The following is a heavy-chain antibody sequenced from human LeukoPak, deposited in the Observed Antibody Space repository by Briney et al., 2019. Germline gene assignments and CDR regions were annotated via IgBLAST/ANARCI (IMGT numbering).Heavy chain of an antibody. J-gene: IGHJ5*02. CDR3: ARDLLAGPIAAAGFDP. Sequence: NASETLSLTCTVSGGSISSYYWSWIRQPAGKGLEWIGRIYTSGSTNYNPSLKSRVTMSVDTSKNQFSLKLSSVTAADTAVYYCARDLLAGPIAAAGFDPWGQGTLVTVSS. D-gene: IGHD6-13*01. CDR1: GGSISSYY. V-gene: IGHV4-4*07. CDR2: IYTSGST.